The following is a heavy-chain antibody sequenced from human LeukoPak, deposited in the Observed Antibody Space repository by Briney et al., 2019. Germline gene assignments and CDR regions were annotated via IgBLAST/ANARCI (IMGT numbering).Heavy chain of an antibody. CDR1: GYTFTSYG. D-gene: IGHD3-3*01. J-gene: IGHJ4*02. V-gene: IGHV1-18*01. CDR2: ISAYNGNT. Sequence: ASVKVSCKASGYTFTSYGISWVRQAPGQGLEWMGWISAYNGNTNYAQKLQGRVTMTTDTSTSTAYMELRSLRSDDTAVYYCASFWSGLYYFDYWGQGILVTVSS. CDR3: ASFWSGLYYFDY.